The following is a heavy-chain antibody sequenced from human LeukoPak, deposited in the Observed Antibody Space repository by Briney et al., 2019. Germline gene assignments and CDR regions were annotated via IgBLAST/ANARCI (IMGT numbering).Heavy chain of an antibody. CDR3: AGMHIVVVPAAIRGWFDP. D-gene: IGHD2-2*02. Sequence: SETLSLTCTVSGGSISSYYWSWIRQPPGKGLEWIGYIYYSGSTNYNPSLKSRVTISVDTSKNQFSLKLSSVTAADTAVYYSAGMHIVVVPAAIRGWFDPWGQGTLVTVSS. J-gene: IGHJ5*02. CDR1: GGSISSYY. V-gene: IGHV4-59*01. CDR2: IYYSGST.